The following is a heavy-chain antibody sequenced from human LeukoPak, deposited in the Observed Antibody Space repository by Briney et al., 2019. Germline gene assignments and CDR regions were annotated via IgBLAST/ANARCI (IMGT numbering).Heavy chain of an antibody. V-gene: IGHV4-39*01. CDR3: ARSLHPEWLLRGESDDAFDI. D-gene: IGHD3-3*01. CDR1: GGSISSSSYY. Sequence: SETLSLTCTVSGGSISSSSYYWGWIRQPPGKGLEWIGSIYYSGSTYYNPSLKSRVTISVDTSKNQFSLKLSSVTAADTAVYYCARSLHPEWLLRGESDDAFDIWGQGTMVTVSS. J-gene: IGHJ3*02. CDR2: IYYSGST.